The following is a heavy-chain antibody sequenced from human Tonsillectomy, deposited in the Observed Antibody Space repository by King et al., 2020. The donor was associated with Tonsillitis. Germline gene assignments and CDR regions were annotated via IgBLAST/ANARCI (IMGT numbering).Heavy chain of an antibody. V-gene: IGHV3-21*01. D-gene: IGHD1-26*01. CDR2: ISSSSSYI. CDR3: AREGPIMGATAYDYYYGMDV. J-gene: IGHJ6*02. Sequence: VQLVESGGGLVKPGGSLRLSCPASGFTFSSYSMDWVRQAPGKGLEWVSSISSSSSYIYYADSVKGRFTISRDNAKNSLYLQMNSLRAEDTAVYYCAREGPIMGATAYDYYYGMDVWGQGTTVTVSS. CDR1: GFTFSSYS.